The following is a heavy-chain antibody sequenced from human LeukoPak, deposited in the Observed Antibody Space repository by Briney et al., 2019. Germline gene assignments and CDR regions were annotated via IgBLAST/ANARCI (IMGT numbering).Heavy chain of an antibody. CDR1: GFTFSSYA. J-gene: IGHJ4*02. CDR2: ISGSGGST. CDR3: AKGTYPARLFRFGELPIIDY. Sequence: GGSLRLSCAASGFTFSSYAMSWVRQAPGKGLEWVSAISGSGGSTYYADSVKGRFTISRDNSKNTLYLQMNSLRAEDTAVYYCAKGTYPARLFRFGELPIIDYWGQGTLVTVSS. D-gene: IGHD3-10*01. V-gene: IGHV3-23*01.